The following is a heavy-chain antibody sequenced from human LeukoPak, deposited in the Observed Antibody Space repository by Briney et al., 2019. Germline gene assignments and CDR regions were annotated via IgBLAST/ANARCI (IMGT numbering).Heavy chain of an antibody. V-gene: IGHV1-18*01. D-gene: IGHD2-2*03. J-gene: IGHJ4*02. Sequence: ASVKVSCKASGYTFTSYGISWVRQAPGQGLEWMGWISAYNGNTNYAQKLQGRVTMTTDTSTSTAYMELRSLRSDDTAVYYCARDGYCSSTSCYGDFDYWGQGTLVTVSS. CDR3: ARDGYCSSTSCYGDFDY. CDR2: ISAYNGNT. CDR1: GYTFTSYG.